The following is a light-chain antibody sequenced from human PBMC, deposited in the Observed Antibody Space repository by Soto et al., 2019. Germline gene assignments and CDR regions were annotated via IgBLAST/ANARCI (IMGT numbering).Light chain of an antibody. CDR2: DTS. Sequence: QAVVTQEPSLTVSPRGTVTLTCGSNTGTVTSGHYPYWFQQKPGQAPRTLIYDTSNKHSWTPARFSGSLLGGKAALTLSGAQPEDEAEYYCLLFYSGARIFGGGTKVTVL. CDR3: LLFYSGARI. CDR1: TGTVTSGHY. V-gene: IGLV7-46*01. J-gene: IGLJ2*01.